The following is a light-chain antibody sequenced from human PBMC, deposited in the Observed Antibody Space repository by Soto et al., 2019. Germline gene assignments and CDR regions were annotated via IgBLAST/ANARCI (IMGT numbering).Light chain of an antibody. Sequence: QSALTQPPSVSGAPGQRVTISCTGSSSNIGAGYDVHWYQQLPGTAPKLLIYGNNNRPSGVPDRFSGSKSGTSASLAITGLQAEDEADYYCSSYTSDWGVFGTGTKLTVL. CDR2: GNN. V-gene: IGLV1-40*01. CDR1: SSNIGAGYD. CDR3: SSYTSDWGV. J-gene: IGLJ1*01.